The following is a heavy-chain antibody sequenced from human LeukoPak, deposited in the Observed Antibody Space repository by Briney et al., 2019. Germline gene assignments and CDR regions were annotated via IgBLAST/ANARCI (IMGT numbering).Heavy chain of an antibody. CDR1: GGSISSYY. CDR3: ASLYCSSTSCYLFH. CDR2: IYYSGST. Sequence: SETLSLTCTVSGGSISSYYWSWIRQTPGKGLEWIGYIYYSGSTNYNPSLKSRVNISVDTSKNQFSLKLSSVTAANTALYYCASLYCSSTSCYLFHWGQGTLVTVSS. J-gene: IGHJ4*02. D-gene: IGHD2-2*01. V-gene: IGHV4-59*08.